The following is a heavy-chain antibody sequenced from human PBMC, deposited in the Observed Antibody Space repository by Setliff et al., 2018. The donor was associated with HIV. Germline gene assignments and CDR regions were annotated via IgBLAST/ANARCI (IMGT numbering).Heavy chain of an antibody. CDR2: INPNSGAT. J-gene: IGHJ5*02. Sequence: EASVKVSCKASGYTFSAYYLHWVRRAPGQGLEWMGWINPNSGATNYAHNFQGRVTMTRDTSISTAYMDLSSLTSDDTAVYYCVLASIVSTARWNHWGRGTLVTVSS. V-gene: IGHV1-2*02. CDR1: GYTFSAYY. CDR3: VLASIVSTARWNH. D-gene: IGHD1-26*01.